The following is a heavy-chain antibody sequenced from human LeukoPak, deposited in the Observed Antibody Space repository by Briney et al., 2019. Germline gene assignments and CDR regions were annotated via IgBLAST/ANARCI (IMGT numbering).Heavy chain of an antibody. J-gene: IGHJ6*03. D-gene: IGHD4-11*01. Sequence: SETLSLTCAVYGGSFSGYYWSWIRQPPGKGLEWIGEINHSGSTNYNPSLKSRVTISVDTSKNQFSLKLSSVTAADTAVYYCARAHSPYYYYYMDVWGKGTTVTASS. CDR1: GGSFSGYY. V-gene: IGHV4-34*01. CDR3: ARAHSPYYYYYMDV. CDR2: INHSGST.